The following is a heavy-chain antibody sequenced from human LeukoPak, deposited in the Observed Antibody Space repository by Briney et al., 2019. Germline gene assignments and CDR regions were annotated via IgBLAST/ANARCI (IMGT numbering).Heavy chain of an antibody. J-gene: IGHJ1*01. CDR1: GYTLTGYY. Sequence: GASVKVSCKASGYTLTGYYMHWVRQAPGQGLEWMGWINPNSGGTNYAQKFQGRVTMTRDTSISTAYMELSRLRSDDTAVYYCARVGSGGSSSAEYFQHWGQGTLVTVSS. D-gene: IGHD2-15*01. CDR3: ARVGSGGSSSAEYFQH. V-gene: IGHV1-2*02. CDR2: INPNSGGT.